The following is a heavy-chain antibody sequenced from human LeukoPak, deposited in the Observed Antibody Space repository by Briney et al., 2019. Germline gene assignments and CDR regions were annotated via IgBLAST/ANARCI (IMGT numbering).Heavy chain of an antibody. CDR3: ARAPDGYEAFDI. J-gene: IGHJ3*02. CDR2: IYSGGST. CDR1: GFTISSNY. Sequence: GGSLRLSCAASGFTISSNYMSWVRQAPGKGLEWVSVIYSGGSTDYVDSVKGRLTISRDNSKNTLFLQMNSLRAEDTAVYYCARAPDGYEAFDIWGQGTMVTVSS. D-gene: IGHD3-22*01. V-gene: IGHV3-66*01.